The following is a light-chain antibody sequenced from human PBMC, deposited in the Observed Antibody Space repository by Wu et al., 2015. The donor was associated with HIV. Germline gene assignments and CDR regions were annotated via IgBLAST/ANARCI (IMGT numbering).Light chain of an antibody. V-gene: IGKV1-39*01. CDR2: AAS. J-gene: IGKJ3*01. CDR3: QQSYSIPST. CDR1: QSISSY. Sequence: DIQMTQSPSSLSASVGDRVTITCRASQSISSYLNWFQQKPGKAPKLLIYAASSLQSGVPSRFSGSKSGTDFTLTISSLQPEDFATYYCQQSYSIPSTFGPGTKVDIK.